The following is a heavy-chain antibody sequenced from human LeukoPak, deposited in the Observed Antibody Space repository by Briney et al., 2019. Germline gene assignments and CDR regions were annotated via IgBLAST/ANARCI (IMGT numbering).Heavy chain of an antibody. J-gene: IGHJ4*02. D-gene: IGHD3-3*01. CDR3: ARDFWSGHYYFDY. CDR1: GYTFTGYY. V-gene: IGHV1-2*02. CDR2: INPNSGGT. Sequence: ASVKVSCKASGYTFTGYYMHWVRQAPGQGLEWMGWINPNSGGTNYAQKFQGRVTMTRDTSISTAYVELSRLRSDDTAVYYCARDFWSGHYYFDYWGQGTLVTVSS.